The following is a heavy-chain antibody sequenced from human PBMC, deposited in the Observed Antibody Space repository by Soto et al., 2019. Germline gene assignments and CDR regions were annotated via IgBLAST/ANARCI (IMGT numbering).Heavy chain of an antibody. Sequence: SLRLSCAASGFTFIYCVSWVRQAPGKGLQWVANIKQDGGESYYVDSVKGRITISRDNAKRSLCLRLNSLRDEDTVVYYRARGLGVAGTKSPRQVLGGQGNVVTVSS. D-gene: IGHD6-19*01. CDR3: ARGLGVAGTKSPRQVL. V-gene: IGHV3-7*01. CDR1: GFTFIYC. J-gene: IGHJ4*02. CDR2: IKQDGGES.